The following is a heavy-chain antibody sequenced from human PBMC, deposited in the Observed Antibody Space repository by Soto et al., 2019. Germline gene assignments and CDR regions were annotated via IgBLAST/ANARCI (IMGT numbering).Heavy chain of an antibody. J-gene: IGHJ6*02. CDR1: GYTFTNYA. CDR3: AKDQTNYGMDV. V-gene: IGHV1-3*01. CDR2: ISAGNGKT. Sequence: ASVKVSCKASGYTFTNYAIHWVRQAPGQRLEWMGWISAGNGKTKYSQNFQGRVTMTTDTSTSTAYMELNSLRSDDTAVYYCAKDQTNYGMDVWGQGTTVTVSS.